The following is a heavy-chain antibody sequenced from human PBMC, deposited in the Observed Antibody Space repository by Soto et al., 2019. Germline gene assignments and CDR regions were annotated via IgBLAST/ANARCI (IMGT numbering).Heavy chain of an antibody. D-gene: IGHD1-1*01. Sequence: PSETLSLTCTVSGASISSYYWSWIRQPPGKGLEWIGYVYYSGSTNYNPSLKSRVTISVDTSKNRFSLKLSSVTAADTAMYYCAGDTTTSLWGQGTLVTVSS. V-gene: IGHV4-59*01. CDR1: GASISSYY. CDR3: AGDTTTSL. CDR2: VYYSGST. J-gene: IGHJ4*02.